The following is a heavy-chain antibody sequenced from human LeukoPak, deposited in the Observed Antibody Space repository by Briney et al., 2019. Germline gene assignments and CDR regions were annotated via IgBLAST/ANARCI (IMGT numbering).Heavy chain of an antibody. CDR1: GFTFSSYG. V-gene: IGHV3-30*02. Sequence: GSLGLSCAASGFTFSSYGMHWVRQAPGKGLEWVAFIRYDGSNKYYADSMKGRFTISRDNSKNTLYLQMNSLRAEDTAVYYCAKDPNSSGYYYPSDVWGKGTTVTVSS. CDR3: AKDPNSSGYYYPSDV. D-gene: IGHD3-22*01. CDR2: IRYDGSNK. J-gene: IGHJ6*04.